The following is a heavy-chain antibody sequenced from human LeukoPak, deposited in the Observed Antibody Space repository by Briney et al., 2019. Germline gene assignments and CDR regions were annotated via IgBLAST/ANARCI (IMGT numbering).Heavy chain of an antibody. CDR1: GYTFTSYD. V-gene: IGHV1-8*01. CDR2: MNPNSGNT. Sequence: ASVKVSCKASGYTFTSYDINWVRQAPGQGLEWMGWMNPNSGNTGSAQKFQSRVTMTRNTSISTAYMELSSLRSEDTAVYYCAREFPNYYYAMDVWGQGTTVTVSS. CDR3: AREFPNYYYAMDV. J-gene: IGHJ6*02.